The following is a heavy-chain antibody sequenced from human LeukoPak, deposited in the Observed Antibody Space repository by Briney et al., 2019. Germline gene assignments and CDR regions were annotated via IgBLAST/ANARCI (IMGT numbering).Heavy chain of an antibody. CDR1: GFTFSSYA. Sequence: GGSLRLSCAASGFTFSSYATSWVRQAPGKGLEWVSAISGSGGSTYYADSVKGRFTISRDNSKNTLYLQMNSLRAEDTAVYYCAKNPRSYSSSCFDYWGQGTLVTVSS. CDR3: AKNPRSYSSSCFDY. J-gene: IGHJ4*02. CDR2: ISGSGGST. D-gene: IGHD6-13*01. V-gene: IGHV3-23*01.